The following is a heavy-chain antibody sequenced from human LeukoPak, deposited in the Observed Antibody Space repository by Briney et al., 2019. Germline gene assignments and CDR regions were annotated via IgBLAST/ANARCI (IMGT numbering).Heavy chain of an antibody. CDR3: ATIPETTLDY. V-gene: IGHV3-21*01. J-gene: IGHJ4*02. D-gene: IGHD1-7*01. CDR1: GFTFSSYS. CDR2: ISSSSSYI. Sequence: GSLRLSCTASGFTFSSYSMNWVRQAPGKGLEWVSSISSSSSYIYYADSVKGRFTISRDNAKNSLYLQMNSLRAEDTAVYYCATIPETTLDYWGQGTLVTVSS.